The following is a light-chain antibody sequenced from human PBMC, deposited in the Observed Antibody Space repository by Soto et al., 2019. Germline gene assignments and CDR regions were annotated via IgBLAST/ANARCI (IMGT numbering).Light chain of an antibody. CDR3: PQYGSTLT. CDR1: QSFISNS. V-gene: IGKV3-20*01. J-gene: IGKJ1*01. CDR2: GAS. Sequence: EIELTQSPGTLTLSSGQRATLSCRTSQSFISNSLAWYQQKPGQAPRLLIYGASSRATGIPDRFSGSESGTDFTFTIFRLEPEDFAVYYCPQYGSTLTFGQGIEMDTK.